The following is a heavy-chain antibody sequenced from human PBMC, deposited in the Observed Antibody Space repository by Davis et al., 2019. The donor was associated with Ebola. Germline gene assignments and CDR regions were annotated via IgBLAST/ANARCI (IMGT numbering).Heavy chain of an antibody. CDR2: MNPNSGNT. J-gene: IGHJ6*02. CDR3: AREMDYTRGYGMDV. Sequence: ASVKVSCKASGYTFSSYDINWVRQATGQGLEWMGWMNPNSGNTGYAQKFQGRVTMTRNTSISTAYMELSSLRSEDTAVYYCAREMDYTRGYGMDVWGQGTTVTVSS. V-gene: IGHV1-8*01. D-gene: IGHD4-11*01. CDR1: GYTFSSYD.